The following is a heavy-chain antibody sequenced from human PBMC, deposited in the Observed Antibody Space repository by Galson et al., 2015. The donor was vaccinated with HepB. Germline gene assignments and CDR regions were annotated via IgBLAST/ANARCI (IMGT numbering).Heavy chain of an antibody. Sequence: VKVSCKASGGTFSSYTISWVRQAPGQGLEWMGRIIPILGIANYAQKFQGRVTVTADKSTSTAYMELSSLRSEDTAVYYCARKVGRIAAAGFDYWGQGTLVTVSS. D-gene: IGHD6-13*01. CDR3: ARKVGRIAAAGFDY. CDR1: GGTFSSYT. V-gene: IGHV1-69*02. CDR2: IIPILGIA. J-gene: IGHJ4*02.